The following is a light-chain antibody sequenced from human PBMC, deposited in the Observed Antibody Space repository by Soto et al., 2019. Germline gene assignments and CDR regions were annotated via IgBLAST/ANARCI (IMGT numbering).Light chain of an antibody. V-gene: IGKV1-5*03. J-gene: IGKJ4*01. Sequence: DIQMLQSPSTLSTSVGDRVTITCRASQSISSWLAWYQQKPGKAPKLLIYKASSLESGVPSRFSGSGSGTEFTLTISSLQPDDFATYYCQQYNSYPLTFGGGTKVDMK. CDR1: QSISSW. CDR3: QQYNSYPLT. CDR2: KAS.